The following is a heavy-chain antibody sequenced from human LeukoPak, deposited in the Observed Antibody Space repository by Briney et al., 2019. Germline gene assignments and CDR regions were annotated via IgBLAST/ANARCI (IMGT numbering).Heavy chain of an antibody. D-gene: IGHD6-25*01. CDR1: GGSFSDYY. Sequence: PSETLSLTCAVYGGSFSDYYWTWIRQPPGKGLEWIGEINHSGNTNYNPSLKSRVTISVDTPKKQFSLSLTSVTAADTAVYYCARGAWTGAINYWGQGPLVTVSS. V-gene: IGHV4-34*01. CDR2: INHSGNT. CDR3: ARGAWTGAINY. J-gene: IGHJ4*02.